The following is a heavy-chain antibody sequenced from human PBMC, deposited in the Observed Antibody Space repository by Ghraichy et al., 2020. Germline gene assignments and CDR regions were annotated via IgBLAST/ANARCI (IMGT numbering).Heavy chain of an antibody. CDR1: GFTFNNYW. D-gene: IGHD6-19*01. J-gene: IGHJ6*02. Sequence: GESLNISCAVSGFTFNNYWMSWVRQAPGKGLEWVANIKQDGSEKNYVDSVRGRFIISRDNAKNSLYFQMNNLRAEDTAVYYCARGLSSGWYTLGKFYYAMDVWGQGTTVTVSS. V-gene: IGHV3-7*03. CDR3: ARGLSSGWYTLGKFYYAMDV. CDR2: IKQDGSEK.